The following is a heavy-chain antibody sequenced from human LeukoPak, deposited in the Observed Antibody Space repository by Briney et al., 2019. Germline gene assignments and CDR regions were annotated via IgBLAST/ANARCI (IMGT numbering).Heavy chain of an antibody. CDR2: IYSGGST. J-gene: IGHJ4*02. Sequence: GGSLRLSCAAPGFTVSSNYMSWVRQAPGKGLEWVSVIYSGGSTYYADSVKGRFTISRDNSKNTLYLQMSSLRAEDTAVYYCARVDYGDYGFDYWGQGTLVAVSS. CDR1: GFTVSSNY. V-gene: IGHV3-66*01. D-gene: IGHD4-17*01. CDR3: ARVDYGDYGFDY.